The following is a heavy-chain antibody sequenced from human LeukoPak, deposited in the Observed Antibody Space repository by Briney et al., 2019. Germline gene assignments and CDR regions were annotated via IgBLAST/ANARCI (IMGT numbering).Heavy chain of an antibody. CDR1: GFTFSSYA. V-gene: IGHV3-30*09. CDR2: VSYDGSDK. J-gene: IGHJ4*02. Sequence: WGSLRLSCAASGFTFSSYAMHSGRQAPGKGLEGVAVVSYDGSDKYYADSGKGRFASSRDNAKTTLHLQMNSLRAEDTAVYYCTRAVATADFSPGYWGQGTLVTVSS. D-gene: IGHD3/OR15-3a*01. CDR3: TRAVATADFSPGY.